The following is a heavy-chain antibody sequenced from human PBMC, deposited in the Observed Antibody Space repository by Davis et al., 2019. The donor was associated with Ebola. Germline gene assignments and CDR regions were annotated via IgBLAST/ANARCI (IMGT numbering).Heavy chain of an antibody. D-gene: IGHD6-13*01. Sequence: ASVQVSCKASAYTFTSYYMHRARQAPGQGLEGMGIINPSGGSTSYAQKFHGRDTMTRDTSTSTVYMELSSLRSEDTAVYYCARQKLAAGRDRVSNYGMDVWGQGTTVTVSS. CDR2: INPSGGST. CDR3: ARQKLAAGRDRVSNYGMDV. J-gene: IGHJ6*02. CDR1: AYTFTSYY. V-gene: IGHV1-46*01.